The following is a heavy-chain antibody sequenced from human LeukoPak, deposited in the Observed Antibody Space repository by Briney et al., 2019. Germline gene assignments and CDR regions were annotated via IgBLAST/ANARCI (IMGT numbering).Heavy chain of an antibody. CDR1: GFVYGRYV. D-gene: IGHD1-1*01. CDR3: ARVTGTVGY. CDR2: ISGSGVST. J-gene: IGHJ4*02. V-gene: IGHV3-23*01. Sequence: AQSMRLSRRPTGFVYGRYVVNWGRQATGKELEWVSVISGSGVSTYYADSVKGRFTNSRDNSKNMLYLQMNSLRAEDTAVYYCARVTGTVGYWGQGTLVTVSS.